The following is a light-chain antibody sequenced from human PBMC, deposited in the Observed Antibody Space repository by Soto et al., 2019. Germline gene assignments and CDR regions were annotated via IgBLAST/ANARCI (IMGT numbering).Light chain of an antibody. Sequence: EIVVKQSPATLSLSTGERATLSCRASQSVGCYFSVYQQKPGQAPRLLFYDVSNRATVIPGKLSGSGSGTASPLTISSLDTEDLAVYYCQQRSNWITFGQGTRLEIK. CDR1: QSVGCY. V-gene: IGKV3-11*01. J-gene: IGKJ5*01. CDR3: QQRSNWIT. CDR2: DVS.